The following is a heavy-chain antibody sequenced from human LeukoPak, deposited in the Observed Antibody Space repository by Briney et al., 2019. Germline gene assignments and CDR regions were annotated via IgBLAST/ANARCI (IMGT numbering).Heavy chain of an antibody. V-gene: IGHV1-69*04. J-gene: IGHJ5*02. Sequence: ASVKVSCKASGYTFTSYGISWVRQAPGQGLEWMGRIIPILGIANYAQKFQGRVTITADKSTSTAYMELSSLRSEDTAVHYCARETYYYDSSGYYSWFDPWGQGTLVTVSS. CDR1: GYTFTSYG. D-gene: IGHD3-22*01. CDR2: IIPILGIA. CDR3: ARETYYYDSSGYYSWFDP.